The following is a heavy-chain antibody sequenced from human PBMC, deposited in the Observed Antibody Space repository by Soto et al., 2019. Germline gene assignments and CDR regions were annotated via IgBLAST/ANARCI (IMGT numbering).Heavy chain of an antibody. V-gene: IGHV3-7*03. D-gene: IGHD3-16*01. J-gene: IGHJ3*01. CDR1: GFTFSNYW. CDR2: IKQDGSEK. Sequence: EVQLVESGGGLVQPGGSLRLSCAASGFTFSNYWMTWVRQAPGKGLEWVANIKQDGSEKTYVDSVKGRFTISRDNTKNVVYLQMNSLRAEDTAVYYCATARTQLWAPVALHFWGQGTVLTVSS. CDR3: ATARTQLWAPVALHF.